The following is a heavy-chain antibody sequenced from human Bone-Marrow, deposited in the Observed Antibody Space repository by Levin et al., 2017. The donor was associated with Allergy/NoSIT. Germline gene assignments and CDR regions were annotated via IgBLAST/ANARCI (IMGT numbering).Heavy chain of an antibody. V-gene: IGHV3-33*01. Sequence: GGSLRLSCAASGFTFSRSGMHWVRQAPGKGLEWVAIIWYDGSIQYYADSVKGRFTISRDSSKNTLYLQMNSLRAEDTAMYYCARDKNTGYIDYWGQGTLVTVSS. CDR2: IWYDGSIQ. D-gene: IGHD5-12*01. CDR1: GFTFSRSG. CDR3: ARDKNTGYIDY. J-gene: IGHJ4*02.